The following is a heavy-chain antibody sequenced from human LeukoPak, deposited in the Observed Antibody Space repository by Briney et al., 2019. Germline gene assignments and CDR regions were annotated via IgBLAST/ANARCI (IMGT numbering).Heavy chain of an antibody. CDR2: ITGSTTWT. CDR1: GFTFGNFG. CDR3: ARELVSSGTGYFDL. Sequence: GGSLRLSCEASGFTFGNFGMTWVRQAPGEGLQWVSGITGSTTWTYYAASVKGRFTVSRDNSQNTLHLQMNSLRADDTAVYYCARELVSSGTGYFDLWGRGTLVTVSS. V-gene: IGHV3-23*01. D-gene: IGHD3-10*02. J-gene: IGHJ2*01.